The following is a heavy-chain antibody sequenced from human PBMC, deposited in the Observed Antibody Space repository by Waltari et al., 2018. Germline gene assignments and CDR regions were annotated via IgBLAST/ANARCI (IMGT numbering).Heavy chain of an antibody. V-gene: IGHV1-24*01. CDR1: GYTLTELS. D-gene: IGHD2-8*02. J-gene: IGHJ4*02. CDR3: ATVIRYCTGGVCYGGFGFDY. CDR2: FDPEDGET. Sequence: QVQLVQSGAEVKKPGASVKVSCKVSGYTLTELSMHWVRQAPGKGLEWMGGFDPEDGETIYAQKFQGRVTMTEDTSTDAAYMELSSLRSEDTAVYYCATVIRYCTGGVCYGGFGFDYWGQGTLVTVSS.